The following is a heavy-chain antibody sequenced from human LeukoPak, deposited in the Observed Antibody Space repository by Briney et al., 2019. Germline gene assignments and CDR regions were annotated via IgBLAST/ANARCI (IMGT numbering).Heavy chain of an antibody. J-gene: IGHJ4*02. Sequence: PGTSLRLSCAASGFTFSDFAMHWVRQAPGKGLEWVSLIWYDGSSKSYAESVKGRFTVSRDNSGNTLYLQMNSLRDEDTAVYYCARAPGYYSNPFFDSWGQGTRVTVSS. V-gene: IGHV3-33*01. CDR1: GFTFSDFA. CDR3: ARAPGYYSNPFFDS. CDR2: IWYDGSSK. D-gene: IGHD4-11*01.